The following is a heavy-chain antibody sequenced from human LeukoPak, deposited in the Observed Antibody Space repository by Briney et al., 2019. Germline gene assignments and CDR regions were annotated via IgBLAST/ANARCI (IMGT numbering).Heavy chain of an antibody. CDR3: AGGDAFDI. V-gene: IGHV4-38-2*01. J-gene: IGHJ3*02. Sequence: SETLSLTCAVSGYSISSGYYWGWIRQPPGRGLEWIGSIYHSGSTYYNPSLKSRVTISVDTSKNQFSLKLSSVTAADTAVYYCAGGDAFDIWGQGTMVTVSS. CDR1: GYSISSGYY. CDR2: IYHSGST.